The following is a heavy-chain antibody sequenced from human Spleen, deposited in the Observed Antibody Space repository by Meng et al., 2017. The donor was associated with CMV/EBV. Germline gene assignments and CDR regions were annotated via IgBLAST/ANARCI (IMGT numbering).Heavy chain of an antibody. CDR2: ISASAGST. Sequence: GGPLRLSCAASRFTFSSYAMSWVRQAPGRGLEWVSAISASAGSTDYADSVKGRFTISRDNSKNTLYLQMNSLRAEDTAVYYCAKMQLATALVANFDYWGQGTLVTVSS. D-gene: IGHD5-18*01. CDR1: RFTFSSYA. J-gene: IGHJ4*02. V-gene: IGHV3-23*01. CDR3: AKMQLATALVANFDY.